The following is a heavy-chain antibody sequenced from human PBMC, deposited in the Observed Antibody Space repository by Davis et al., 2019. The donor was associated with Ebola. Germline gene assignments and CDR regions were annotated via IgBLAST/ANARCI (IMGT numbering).Heavy chain of an antibody. D-gene: IGHD3-9*01. V-gene: IGHV3-30*18. CDR3: AKGGYFDSLEIDS. J-gene: IGHJ4*02. CDR2: ISYDGSNK. CDR1: GFTVSSNY. Sequence: GESLKISCAASGFTVSSNYMSWVRQAPGKGLEWVAVISYDGSNKYYADSVKGRFTISRDNSKNTLYLQMNSLRAEDTAVYYCAKGGYFDSLEIDSWGQGTLVTVSS.